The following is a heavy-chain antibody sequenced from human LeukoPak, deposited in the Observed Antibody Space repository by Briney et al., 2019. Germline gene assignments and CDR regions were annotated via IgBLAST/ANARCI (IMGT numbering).Heavy chain of an antibody. CDR1: GGSFSGYY. D-gene: IGHD7-27*01. CDR3: ARVLGTYFDY. V-gene: IGHV4-34*01. CDR2: INHSGSA. Sequence: SETLSLTCAVYGGSFSGYYWSWTRQPPGRGLEWIGEINHSGSANYNPSLKSRVTISVDTSKNQFSLKVSSVTAADAAVYYCARVLGTYFDYWGQGTLVTVSS. J-gene: IGHJ4*02.